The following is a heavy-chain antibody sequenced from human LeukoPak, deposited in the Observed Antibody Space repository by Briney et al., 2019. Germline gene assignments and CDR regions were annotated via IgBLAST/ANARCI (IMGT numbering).Heavy chain of an antibody. D-gene: IGHD6-6*01. CDR2: IYTSGST. CDR1: GGSISRYY. CDR3: ARHAIAARPRNWFDP. V-gene: IGHV4-4*09. Sequence: PWETLSLTCTVSGGSISRYYWSWIRQPPGKGLEWNGNIYTSGSTNYNPSLKSRVTISVDTSKNQFSLKLSSVTAADTAVYYCARHAIAARPRNWFDPRGQGTLVTVSS. J-gene: IGHJ5*02.